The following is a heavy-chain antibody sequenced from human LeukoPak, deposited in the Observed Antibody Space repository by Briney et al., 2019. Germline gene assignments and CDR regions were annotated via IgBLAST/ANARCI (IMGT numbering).Heavy chain of an antibody. CDR2: ISSSGSSI. Sequence: GGSLRLSCAASGFTFSSYEMKWVRQAPGKGLEWVSHISSSGSSIDYADSVKGRFTISRDNAKNSLYLKMNSLRAEDTAVYYCAREGIAADRGKLIDYWGQGTLVTVSS. CDR1: GFTFSSYE. CDR3: AREGIAADRGKLIDY. D-gene: IGHD6-13*01. J-gene: IGHJ4*02. V-gene: IGHV3-48*03.